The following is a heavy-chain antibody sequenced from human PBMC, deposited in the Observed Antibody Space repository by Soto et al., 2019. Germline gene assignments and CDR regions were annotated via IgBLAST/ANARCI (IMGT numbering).Heavy chain of an antibody. J-gene: IGHJ4*02. D-gene: IGHD3-3*01. CDR2: FIPVYRTL. Sequence: SVKVSCKASGGSFGKSAINWVRQTPGQGLEWLGGFIPVYRTLNYAQKFQGRVTITADESTGTAYMTLSSLASDDTAVYYCATGVIWIGYFIVDDWGPGARVTVSS. CDR3: ATGVIWIGYFIVDD. V-gene: IGHV1-69*01. CDR1: GGSFGKSA.